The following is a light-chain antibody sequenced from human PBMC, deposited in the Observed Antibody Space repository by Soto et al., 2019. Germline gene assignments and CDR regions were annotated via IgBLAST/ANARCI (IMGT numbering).Light chain of an antibody. CDR1: SSDVGGYNY. J-gene: IGLJ2*01. CDR3: GLYTGNNTVL. CDR2: ELS. V-gene: IGLV2-14*01. Sequence: QSALTQPAAASGPPGQSITISCTGTSSDVGGYNYVSWYQQHPGKAPKLTISELSNRPSGVSKRFSGSKSDNTASLTISGHQAEEEADYYCGLYTGNNTVLFGGGTKLPVL.